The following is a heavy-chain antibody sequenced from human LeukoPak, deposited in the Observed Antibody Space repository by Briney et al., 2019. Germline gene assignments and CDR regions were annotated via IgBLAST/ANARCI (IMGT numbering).Heavy chain of an antibody. CDR1: GFTSRNYW. D-gene: IGHD5-18*01. Sequence: PGGSLRLSCAASGFTSRNYWIHWVRQAPGKGLVWISRIDNDGSDRIYADSVKGRFTISRDNAKDTLYLQMNSLRAEDTAVYYCARGGYHHGFDIWGQGTMVTVSS. V-gene: IGHV3-74*01. CDR2: IDNDGSDR. J-gene: IGHJ3*02. CDR3: ARGGYHHGFDI.